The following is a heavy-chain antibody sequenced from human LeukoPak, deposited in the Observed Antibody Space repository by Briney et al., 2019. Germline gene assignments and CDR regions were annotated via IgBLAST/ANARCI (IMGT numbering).Heavy chain of an antibody. J-gene: IGHJ6*02. CDR1: GYTFTSYG. Sequence: GASVKVSCKASGYTFTSYGISWVRQAPGQGLEWMGLISAYNGKTNYAQKLQGRVTMTTDTSTSTAYVELRSLRSDDTAVYYCARDYYDSSGYYYRYYYYGMDVWGQGTTVTVSS. D-gene: IGHD3-22*01. V-gene: IGHV1-18*01. CDR3: ARDYYDSSGYYYRYYYYGMDV. CDR2: ISAYNGKT.